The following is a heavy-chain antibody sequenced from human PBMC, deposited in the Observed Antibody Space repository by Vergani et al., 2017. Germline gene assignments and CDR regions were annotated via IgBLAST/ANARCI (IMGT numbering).Heavy chain of an antibody. Sequence: QVHLVESGGGVVQPGRSLRLSCVVSGFTSSYYGTHWVRQAPGNGLEWVAVISYDGTQKYYADSVKGRFTISRDNSKSTLYLQMNSLRTEDTAVYYCATKSCGTPGCQIGYFREWGQGTLVTVSS. D-gene: IGHD1-1*01. CDR1: GFTSSYYG. V-gene: IGHV3-30*03. J-gene: IGHJ1*01. CDR3: ATKSCGTPGCQIGYFRE. CDR2: ISYDGTQK.